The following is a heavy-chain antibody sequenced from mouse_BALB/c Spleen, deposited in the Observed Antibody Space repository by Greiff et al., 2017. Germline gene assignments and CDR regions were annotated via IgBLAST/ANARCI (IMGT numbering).Heavy chain of an antibody. J-gene: IGHJ3*01. D-gene: IGHD2-14*01. CDR3: TRGDYGYDGSWFAD. V-gene: IGHV1-69*02. CDR1: GYTFTSYW. CDR2: IYPSDSYT. Sequence: QVQLQQPGPELVRPGASVKMSCKASGYTFTSYWINWVKQRPGQGLEWIGNIYPSDSYTNYNQKFKDKATLTVDKSSSTAYMQLSSPTSEDSAVYYCTRGDYGYDGSWFADWGEGTLVTVSA.